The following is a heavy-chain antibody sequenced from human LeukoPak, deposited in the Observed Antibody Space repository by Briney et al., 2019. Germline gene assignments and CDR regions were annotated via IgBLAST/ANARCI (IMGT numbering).Heavy chain of an antibody. CDR3: ARVLYPYYYYYMDV. Sequence: GGSLRLSCAASGFTFSSFTITWVRQAPGKGLEWVAVISYDGSNKYYADSVKGRFTISRDNSKNTLYLQMNSLRAEDTAVYYCARVLYPYYYYYMDVWGKGTTVTVSS. CDR2: ISYDGSNK. V-gene: IGHV3-30*01. J-gene: IGHJ6*03. CDR1: GFTFSSFT. D-gene: IGHD2-8*01.